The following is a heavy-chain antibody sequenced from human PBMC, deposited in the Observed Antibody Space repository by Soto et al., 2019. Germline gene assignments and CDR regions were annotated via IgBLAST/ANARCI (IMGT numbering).Heavy chain of an antibody. V-gene: IGHV4-39*01. CDR1: GGSVRSSTYY. D-gene: IGHD4-17*01. CDR2: IFYSGRP. J-gene: IGHJ4*02. CDR3: ARQSGAMAYYFDS. Sequence: SETLSLTCTVSGGSVRSSTYYWGWIRQPPGKGLEWIGSIFYSGRPHYNPSLKTRLTVSLDTSKNRFSLKLSSVTAADTATYFCARQSGAMAYYFDSWGQGTQVT.